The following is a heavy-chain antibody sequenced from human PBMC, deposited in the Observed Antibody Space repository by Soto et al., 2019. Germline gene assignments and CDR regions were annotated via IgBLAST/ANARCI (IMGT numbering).Heavy chain of an antibody. Sequence: QVQLQESGPGLVKPSETLSLTCIVSGGSVSSSNSYWNWIRQPPGKGLEWIAFISNGGSTNYNPSLQSRVTISLDTSKTQFSLAVTSMTAADTAVYYCARWDYYYGMDAWGQGTTVIVSS. CDR3: ARWDYYYGMDA. CDR1: GGSVSSSNSY. V-gene: IGHV4-61*01. J-gene: IGHJ6*02. CDR2: ISNGGST.